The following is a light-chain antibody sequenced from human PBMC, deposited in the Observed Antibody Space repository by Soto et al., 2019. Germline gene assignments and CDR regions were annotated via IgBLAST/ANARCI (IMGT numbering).Light chain of an antibody. CDR2: GAS. V-gene: IGKV3-20*01. Sequence: EIVLTQSPGTLSLSPGERASLSCRASQSLTSSYLAWYQQKPGQAPRLLIYGASSRATGVPDRVSGSGSGTDFTLTINRLEPEDFAVYYCQQYGNFPYTFGQGTKVDIK. J-gene: IGKJ2*01. CDR1: QSLTSSY. CDR3: QQYGNFPYT.